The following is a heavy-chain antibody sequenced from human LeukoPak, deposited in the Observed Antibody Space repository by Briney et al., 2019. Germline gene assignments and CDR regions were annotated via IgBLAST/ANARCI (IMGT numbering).Heavy chain of an antibody. V-gene: IGHV3-33*01. Sequence: PGRFLRLSCAASGFTFSSYGMHWVRQAPGKGLKWVAVIWYDGSNKYYADSVKGQFTISRDNSKNTLYLQMNSLRAEDTAVYYCARVGEHSSSWYIYYYYGMDVWGQGTTVTVSS. CDR1: GFTFSSYG. CDR2: IWYDGSNK. D-gene: IGHD6-13*01. CDR3: ARVGEHSSSWYIYYYYGMDV. J-gene: IGHJ6*02.